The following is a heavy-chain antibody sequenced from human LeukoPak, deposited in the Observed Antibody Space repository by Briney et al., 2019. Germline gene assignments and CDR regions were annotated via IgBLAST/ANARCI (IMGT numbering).Heavy chain of an antibody. CDR2: ITGSGVST. V-gene: IGHV3-23*01. Sequence: PGGSLGLSCAASGFIFSNFAMSWVRQAPAKGLEWVSAITGSGVSTYYADSVKGRFTISRDNSKNALYLQMNSLRAEDTAVYYCAKERSGVVPAALNYWGQGTLVTVSS. CDR1: GFIFSNFA. D-gene: IGHD2-2*01. CDR3: AKERSGVVPAALNY. J-gene: IGHJ4*02.